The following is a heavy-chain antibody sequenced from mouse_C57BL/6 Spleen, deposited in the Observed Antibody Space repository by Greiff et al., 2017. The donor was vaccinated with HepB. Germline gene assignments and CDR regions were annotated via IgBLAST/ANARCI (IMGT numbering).Heavy chain of an antibody. CDR2: IYPSDSET. J-gene: IGHJ4*01. CDR3: ARKDY. CDR1: SYTFTSYW. Sequence: QVQLQQSGAALVRPGSSVKLSCKASSYTFTSYWMDWVKQRPGQGLEWIGNIYPSDSETHYNHKYKDKAILTVDKSSSTAYMQLSSLTSEDPAVYYYARKDYWGQGTSVTVSS. V-gene: IGHV1-61*01.